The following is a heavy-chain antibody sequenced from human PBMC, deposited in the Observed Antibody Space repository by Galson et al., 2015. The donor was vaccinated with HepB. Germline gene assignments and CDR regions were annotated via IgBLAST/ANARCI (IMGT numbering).Heavy chain of an antibody. J-gene: IGHJ3*02. Sequence: SVKVSCKASGGTFSSSAFSWVRQAPGQGLEWMGGIVIRLGSVQYAQRFRDRVTITADESRTTAYMEVRSLRSEDTAVYYCADSVTTPLDIWGQGTMVTVSS. CDR3: ADSVTTPLDI. D-gene: IGHD4-17*01. CDR2: IVIRLGSV. CDR1: GGTFSSSA. V-gene: IGHV1-69*13.